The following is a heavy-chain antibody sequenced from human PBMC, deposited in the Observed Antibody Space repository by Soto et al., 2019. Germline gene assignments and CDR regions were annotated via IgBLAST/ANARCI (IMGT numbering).Heavy chain of an antibody. CDR1: GYTFTNYW. CDR2: IYPGDSDT. J-gene: IGHJ6*02. Sequence: WVLLSISCKGFGYTFTNYWIGCVRQMPGKGPEWMGIIYPGDSDTKYNPSFQGQVTISADKSITTTYLQWSSLKASYTAIYYCAASIFYYGMDVWGQGTTVTVSS. V-gene: IGHV5-51*01. CDR3: AASIFYYGMDV.